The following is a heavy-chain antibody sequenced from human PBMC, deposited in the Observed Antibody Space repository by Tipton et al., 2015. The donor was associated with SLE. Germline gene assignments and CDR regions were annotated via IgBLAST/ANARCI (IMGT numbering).Heavy chain of an antibody. Sequence: SLRLPCAASGFTVSSKYMNCVRQAPGTGLAWVSVIFGGGSTYYGDSVKGRFTISRDNSKNTVHLQMNSLRVEDTAVYFCVRGGFLMPFDYWGQGVLVTVSS. V-gene: IGHV3-66*01. J-gene: IGHJ4*02. D-gene: IGHD2-2*01. CDR2: IFGGGST. CDR3: VRGGFLMPFDY. CDR1: GFTVSSKY.